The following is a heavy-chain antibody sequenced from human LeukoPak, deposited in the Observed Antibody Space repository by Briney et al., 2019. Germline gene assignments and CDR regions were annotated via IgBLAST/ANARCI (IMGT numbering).Heavy chain of an antibody. CDR3: ARDLRPADTTGYYSHFDY. J-gene: IGHJ4*02. CDR2: ISSDGINT. CDR1: GFAFNTYA. D-gene: IGHD3-22*01. Sequence: PGGSLRLSCAASGFAFNTYALHWVRQALGKGLEWVAIISSDGINTYYADSVEGRFSISRDNSKNMLYLQMDSLRAEDTAMYYCARDLRPADTTGYYSHFDYWGQGTLVTVSS. V-gene: IGHV3-30*04.